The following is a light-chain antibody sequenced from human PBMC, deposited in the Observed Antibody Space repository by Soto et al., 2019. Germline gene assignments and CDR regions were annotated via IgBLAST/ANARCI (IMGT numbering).Light chain of an antibody. Sequence: EIVLTQSPGTLSLSPGDRATLSCRASQSVSTNYLAWYQQSLGQAPRLLIYGASIRATDIPDRFSGSGSGTDFTLTISRLEPEDFAVYYCHQDGSTPFTFGPGTKVDIK. CDR3: HQDGSTPFT. CDR2: GAS. V-gene: IGKV3-20*01. CDR1: QSVSTNY. J-gene: IGKJ3*01.